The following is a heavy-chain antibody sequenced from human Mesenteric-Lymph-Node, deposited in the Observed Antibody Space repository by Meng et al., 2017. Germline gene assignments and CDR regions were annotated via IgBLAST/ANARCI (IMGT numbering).Heavy chain of an antibody. J-gene: IGHJ4*02. CDR1: GCTFSTYT. Sequence: QVQLVQSGTEVKKPGASVKVSCKASGCTFSTYTINWVRQAHGRGLEWMGWISTNTGTPTYTQGFTGRFVFSLDTSVSTAYLQISSLKAEDTAVYYCARGGNFDHWGQGTLVTVSS. V-gene: IGHV7-4-1*02. CDR3: ARGGNFDH. CDR2: ISTNTGTP.